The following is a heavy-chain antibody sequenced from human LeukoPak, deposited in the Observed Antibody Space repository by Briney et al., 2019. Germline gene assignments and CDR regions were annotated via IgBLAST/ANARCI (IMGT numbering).Heavy chain of an antibody. J-gene: IGHJ3*02. CDR1: GYTFTSYY. CDR3: ARRGGGYSYGSIGAFDI. D-gene: IGHD5-18*01. CDR2: INPSGGST. Sequence: ASVKVSCKASGYTFTSYYMHWVRQAPGQGLEWMGIINPSGGSTSYAQKFQRRVTMTRDTSTSTVYMELSSLRSEDTAVYYCARRGGGYSYGSIGAFDIWGQGTMVTVSS. V-gene: IGHV1-46*01.